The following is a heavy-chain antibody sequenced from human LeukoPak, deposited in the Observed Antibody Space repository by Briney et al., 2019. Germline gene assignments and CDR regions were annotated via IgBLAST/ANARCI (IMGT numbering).Heavy chain of an antibody. CDR2: IWYDGSNK. Sequence: GGSLRLSCAASGFTFSSYGMHWVRQAPGKGLEWVAVIWYDGSNKYYADSVKGRFTISRDNSKNTLYLQMNSPRAEDTAVYYCAKDLERGIVAPFDYWGQGTLVTVSS. D-gene: IGHD5-12*01. V-gene: IGHV3-33*06. CDR1: GFTFSSYG. CDR3: AKDLERGIVAPFDY. J-gene: IGHJ4*02.